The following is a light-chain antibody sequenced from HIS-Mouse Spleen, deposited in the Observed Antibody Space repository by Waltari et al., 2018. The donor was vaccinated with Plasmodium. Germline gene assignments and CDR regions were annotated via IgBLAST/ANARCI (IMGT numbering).Light chain of an antibody. J-gene: IGKJ3*01. CDR1: QRVSSN. CDR2: GAS. Sequence: EIVMTQSPATLSVSPGERATLPCRASQRVSSNLAWYQQTPGQAPRLLIYGASTRATGIPARFSGSGSGTEFTLTISSLQSEDFAVYYCQQYNNWSFTFGPGTKVDIK. CDR3: QQYNNWSFT. V-gene: IGKV3-15*01.